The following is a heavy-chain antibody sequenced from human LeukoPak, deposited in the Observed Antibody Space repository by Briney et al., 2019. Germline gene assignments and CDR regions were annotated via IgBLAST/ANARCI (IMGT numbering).Heavy chain of an antibody. CDR1: GYTFTGYY. Sequence: ASVKVSCKASGYTFTGYYMHWVRQAPGQGLEWMGRINPNNGATNYAQKLQGRVTITGDTSISTAYMERSSLRSDDTAVYYCTRESGSYHGNDYWGQGTLVTVSS. V-gene: IGHV1-2*06. D-gene: IGHD1-26*01. J-gene: IGHJ4*02. CDR3: TRESGSYHGNDY. CDR2: INPNNGAT.